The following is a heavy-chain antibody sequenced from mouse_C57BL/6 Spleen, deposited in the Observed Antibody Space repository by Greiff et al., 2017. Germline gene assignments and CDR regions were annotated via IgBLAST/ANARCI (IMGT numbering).Heavy chain of an antibody. V-gene: IGHV14-3*01. Sequence: EVQRVESVAELVRPGASVKLSCTASGFNIKNTYMHWVKQRPEQGLEWIGRIDPANGNTKYAPKFQGKATITADTSSNTAYRQLSSLTSEDTSIYYFARRGRDWYFDVWGTGTTVTVSS. CDR3: ARRGRDWYFDV. J-gene: IGHJ1*03. CDR2: IDPANGNT. CDR1: GFNIKNTY.